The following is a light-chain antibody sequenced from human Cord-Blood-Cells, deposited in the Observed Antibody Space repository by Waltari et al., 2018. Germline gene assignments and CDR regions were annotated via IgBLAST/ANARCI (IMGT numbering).Light chain of an antibody. CDR2: AAS. CDR1: QSISSY. Sequence: IQMTQSPSSLSASVGDRVTITCRASQSISSYLNWYQQKPGKAPKLLIYAASSLQRGVPSRFSGSGSGTDCTLTISSLQPEDFATYYCQQSYSTPRTFGGGTKVEIK. CDR3: QQSYSTPRT. J-gene: IGKJ4*01. V-gene: IGKV1-39*01.